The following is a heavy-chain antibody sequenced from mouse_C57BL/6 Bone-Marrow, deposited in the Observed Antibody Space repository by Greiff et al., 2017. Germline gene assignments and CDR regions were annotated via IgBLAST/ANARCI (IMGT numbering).Heavy chain of an antibody. J-gene: IGHJ4*01. V-gene: IGHV1-59*01. CDR2: IDPSDSYT. CDR1: GYTFTSYW. CDR3: ARDGNFYYAMDY. D-gene: IGHD2-1*01. Sequence: QVQLQQPGAELVRPGTSVKLSCKASGYTFTSYWMHWVKQRPGQGLEWIGVIDPSDSYTNYNQKFKGKATLTVDTSSSTDYMQLSSLTSEDSAVYYCARDGNFYYAMDYWGQGTSVTVSS.